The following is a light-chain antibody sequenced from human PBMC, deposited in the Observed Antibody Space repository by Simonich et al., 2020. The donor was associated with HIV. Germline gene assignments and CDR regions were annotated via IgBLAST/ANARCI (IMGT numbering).Light chain of an antibody. Sequence: SYELTQPPSVSVSPGQTARITCSGDALPKKYGYWYQQKSGQAPVLVIYEDSKRPSGIPERFSGSSSWTMATLTISGAQVEDEADYYCYSTDSSGNHRVFGGGTKLTVL. CDR3: YSTDSSGNHRV. CDR1: ALPKKY. CDR2: EDS. V-gene: IGLV3-10*01. J-gene: IGLJ3*02.